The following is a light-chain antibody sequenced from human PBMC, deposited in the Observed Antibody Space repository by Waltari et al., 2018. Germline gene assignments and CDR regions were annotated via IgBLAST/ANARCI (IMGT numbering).Light chain of an antibody. V-gene: IGLV4-69*01. CDR1: SGHSTYT. Sequence: QLVLTQSPSASASLGASVKLTCTLRSGHSTYTIAWYQQRPEKGPRFLMKLNSDGTHTKGDGIPDRFSGSSSGAERYLTISSLQSEDEADYYCQTWGTGIQVVFGGGTKLTVL. J-gene: IGLJ2*01. CDR3: QTWGTGIQVV. CDR2: LNSDGTH.